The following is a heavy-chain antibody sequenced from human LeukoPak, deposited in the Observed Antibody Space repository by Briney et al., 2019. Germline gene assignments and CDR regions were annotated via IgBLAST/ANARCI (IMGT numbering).Heavy chain of an antibody. Sequence: SETLSLTCTISGGSISSSTYYWGWIRQPPGKGLEWIGSIYYSGSTYYNPSLKSRVTISVDTSKNQFSLKLSSVTAADTAVYYCARPYYYDSRIDPWGQGTLVTVSS. D-gene: IGHD3-22*01. J-gene: IGHJ5*02. CDR1: GGSISSSTYY. CDR2: IYYSGST. CDR3: ARPYYYDSRIDP. V-gene: IGHV4-39*07.